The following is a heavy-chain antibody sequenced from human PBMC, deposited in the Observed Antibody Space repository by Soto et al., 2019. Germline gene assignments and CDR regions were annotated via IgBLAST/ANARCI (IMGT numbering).Heavy chain of an antibody. CDR3: TTYHGDYNFDH. Sequence: QVQSVQSGAEVKKPGASVKVSCKVSGYTLNEVAMHWVRQAPGEGLEWLGGFDPDEAETIYAQHFQGRVTMTEDTSTDTVYMELSSLRSEDTALYFCTTYHGDYNFDHWGQGTLVTVSS. D-gene: IGHD4-17*01. CDR1: GYTLNEVA. V-gene: IGHV1-24*01. CDR2: FDPDEAET. J-gene: IGHJ5*02.